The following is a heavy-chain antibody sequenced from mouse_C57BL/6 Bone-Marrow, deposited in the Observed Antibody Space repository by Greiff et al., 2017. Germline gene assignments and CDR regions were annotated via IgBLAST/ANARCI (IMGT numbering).Heavy chain of an antibody. J-gene: IGHJ1*03. CDR1: GYTFTSYG. V-gene: IGHV1-81*01. CDR3: ARGGLWYFDV. CDR2: IYPRSGNT. Sequence: VQLQQPGAELARPGASVKLSCKASGYTFTSYGISWVKQRTGQGLEWIGEIYPRSGNTYYNEKFKGKATLTADKSSSTAYMELRSLTSEDSAVYFCARGGLWYFDVWGTGTTVTVSS.